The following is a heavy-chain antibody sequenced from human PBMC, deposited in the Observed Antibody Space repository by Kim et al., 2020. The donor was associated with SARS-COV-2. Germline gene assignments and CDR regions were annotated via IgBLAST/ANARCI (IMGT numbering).Heavy chain of an antibody. V-gene: IGHV3-7*04. CDR3: ARGYDYVWGSYRFDY. Sequence: DSVKGRVTIARDNAKNSLYLQMNSLRAEDTAVYYCARGYDYVWGSYRFDYWGQGTLVTVSS. D-gene: IGHD3-16*02. J-gene: IGHJ4*02.